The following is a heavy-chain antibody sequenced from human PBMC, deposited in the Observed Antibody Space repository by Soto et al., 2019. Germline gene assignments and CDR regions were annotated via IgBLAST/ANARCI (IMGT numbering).Heavy chain of an antibody. CDR1: GFTFSSYG. D-gene: IGHD2-15*01. CDR2: IWYDGSNK. Sequence: PLRSLRLSCAASGFTFSSYGMHWVRQAPGKGLEWVAVIWYDGSNKYYADSVKGRFTISRDNSKNTLYLQMNSLRAEDTAVYYCARLGLRISFDYWGQGTLVTVSS. CDR3: ARLGLRISFDY. V-gene: IGHV3-33*08. J-gene: IGHJ4*02.